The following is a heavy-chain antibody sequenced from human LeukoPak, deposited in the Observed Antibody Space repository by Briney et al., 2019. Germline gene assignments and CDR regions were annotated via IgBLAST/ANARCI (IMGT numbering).Heavy chain of an antibody. CDR2: VSSSSSNI. V-gene: IGHV3-21*01. CDR1: GFTFSIYT. Sequence: GGSLRLSCVASGFTFSIYTMNWVRQAPGKGLEWLSSVSSSSSNIYNADSVRGRFTISRDNAKNSLYLQMNSLRAEDAAVYYCARVAGYCDSTSNCYSDYWGQGTLVTVSS. J-gene: IGHJ4*02. CDR3: ARVAGYCDSTSNCYSDY. D-gene: IGHD2-2*01.